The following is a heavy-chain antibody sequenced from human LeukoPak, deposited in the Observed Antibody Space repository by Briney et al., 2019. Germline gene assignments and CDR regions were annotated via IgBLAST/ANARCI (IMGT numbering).Heavy chain of an antibody. CDR1: GFTFSTYS. V-gene: IGHV3-21*01. D-gene: IGHD6-6*01. CDR2: ITSSSTYI. Sequence: GGSLRLSCAASGFTFSTYSMNWVRQAPGKGLEWVSSITSSSTYIYYADSVKGRFTISRDNTKNSLYLQMNSLRAEDTAVYYCAVLGIAARPGRYYFDYWGQGTLVTVSS. J-gene: IGHJ4*02. CDR3: AVLGIAARPGRYYFDY.